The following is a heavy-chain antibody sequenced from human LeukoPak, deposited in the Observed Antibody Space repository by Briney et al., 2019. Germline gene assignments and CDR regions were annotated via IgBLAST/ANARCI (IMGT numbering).Heavy chain of an antibody. CDR3: ARDSGYGSGSYYSSGFDP. CDR2: IIPIFGIA. CDR1: GGTFSSYA. V-gene: IGHV1-69*04. J-gene: IGHJ5*02. Sequence: SVKVSCKASGGTFSSYAISWVRQAPGQGLEWMGRIIPIFGIANYAQKFKGRVTITADKSTSTAYMELSSLRSEDTAVYYCARDSGYGSGSYYSSGFDPWGQGTLVTVSS. D-gene: IGHD3-10*01.